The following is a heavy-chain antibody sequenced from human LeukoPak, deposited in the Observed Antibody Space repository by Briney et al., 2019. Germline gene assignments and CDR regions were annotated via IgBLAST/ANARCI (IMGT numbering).Heavy chain of an antibody. J-gene: IGHJ4*02. V-gene: IGHV3-30*03. CDR3: ARGPYYGSGTFDY. CDR2: ISYDGSDK. Sequence: PGGSLRLSCAASGFTFSSYGMHWVRQAPGKGLEWVAVISYDGSDKYYADSMEGLFTISRDNSNNMLYLQVNSLRAEDTAVYFCARGPYYGSGTFDYWGQGTLVTVSS. D-gene: IGHD3-10*01. CDR1: GFTFSSYG.